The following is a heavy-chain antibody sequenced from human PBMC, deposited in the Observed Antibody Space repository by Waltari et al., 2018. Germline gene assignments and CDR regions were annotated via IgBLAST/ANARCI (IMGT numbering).Heavy chain of an antibody. CDR2: MSSSAMTM. CDR1: GLTFGDHA. D-gene: IGHD2-15*01. J-gene: IGHJ4*02. CDR3: AGGRKGYFDY. V-gene: IGHV3-48*03. Sequence: EVQLVQSGGGLVQPGGSLRLSCAASGLTFGDHAMSWVRQAPGKGLEWVSYMSSSAMTMYYEDSVKGRFSISRDNAKKSLYLQMNSLRVEDTAVYYCAGGRKGYFDYWGQGTLVSVSS.